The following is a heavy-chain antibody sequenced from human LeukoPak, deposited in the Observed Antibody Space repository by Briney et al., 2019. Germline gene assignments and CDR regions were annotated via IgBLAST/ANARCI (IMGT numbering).Heavy chain of an antibody. J-gene: IGHJ4*02. CDR3: ARGGYGYYYDSSGYYPFDY. Sequence: ASVKVSCKASGYTFTSYGISWVRQAPGQGLEWMGWISAYNGNTNYAQKLQGRVTMTTDTSTSTAYVELRSLRSDDTAVYYCARGGYGYYYDSSGYYPFDYWGQGTLVTVSS. CDR2: ISAYNGNT. V-gene: IGHV1-18*01. CDR1: GYTFTSYG. D-gene: IGHD3-22*01.